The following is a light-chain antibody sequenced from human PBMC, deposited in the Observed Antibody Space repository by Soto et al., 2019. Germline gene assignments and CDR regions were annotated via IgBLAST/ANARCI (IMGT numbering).Light chain of an antibody. V-gene: IGLV2-14*01. CDR2: DVT. CDR1: SSDVGGYNY. CDR3: NSYTSSGTYV. Sequence: QAVVTQPASMSGSPGQSIAISCTGTSSDVGGYNYVSWYQQHPGKAPRVIIYDVTRRPSGVSDRFSGSKSGNTASLTISGLQAEDEADYYCNSYTSSGTYVFGTGTKVTVL. J-gene: IGLJ1*01.